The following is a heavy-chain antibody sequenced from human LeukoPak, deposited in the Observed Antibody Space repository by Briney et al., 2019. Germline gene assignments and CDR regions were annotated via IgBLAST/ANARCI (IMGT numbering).Heavy chain of an antibody. J-gene: IGHJ4*02. CDR3: AKHYGSGNYFDY. V-gene: IGHV3-23*01. D-gene: IGHD3-10*01. Sequence: GRSLRLSCAASGFTFSSYAMSWVRQAPGKGLEWVSAISGSGGSTYYADSVKGRLTISRDNSKNTLYLQMNSLRAEDTAVYYCAKHYGSGNYFDYWGQGTLVTVSS. CDR1: GFTFSSYA. CDR2: ISGSGGST.